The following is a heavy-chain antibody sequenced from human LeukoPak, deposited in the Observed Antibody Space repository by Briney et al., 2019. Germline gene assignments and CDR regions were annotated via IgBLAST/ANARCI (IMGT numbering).Heavy chain of an antibody. Sequence: PSETLSLTCTVSGGSISSYYWSWIRQPAGKGLEWIGRIYTSGSTNYNASLKSRVSVSVDTSKNQFSLKLSSMTAADTAVFYCARENSGSYREFDYWGQGTLVTVSS. CDR2: IYTSGST. J-gene: IGHJ4*02. CDR1: GGSISSYY. V-gene: IGHV4-4*07. D-gene: IGHD1-26*01. CDR3: ARENSGSYREFDY.